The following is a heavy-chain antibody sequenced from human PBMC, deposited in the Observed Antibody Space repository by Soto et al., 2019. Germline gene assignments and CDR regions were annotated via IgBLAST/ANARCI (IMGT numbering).Heavy chain of an antibody. CDR1: GYTLTVHY. CDR3: ARPKYGETYFDS. D-gene: IGHD2-21*01. Sequence: GASVMDSGNASGYTLTVHYKHWLRQAPGPTPEWMGWINPYSGGTHSARKFQDRVTMARDTSVSTAYMELSSLKSDDTAVYYCARPKYGETYFDSWGQGTVVTVSS. J-gene: IGHJ4*02. V-gene: IGHV1-2*02. CDR2: INPYSGGT.